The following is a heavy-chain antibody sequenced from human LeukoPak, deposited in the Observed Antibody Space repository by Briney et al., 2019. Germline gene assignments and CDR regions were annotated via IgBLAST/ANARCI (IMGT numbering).Heavy chain of an antibody. CDR3: ARGSSGGAALGYYYYYMDV. CDR1: GGSISSYY. Sequence: PSETLSLTCTVSGGSISSYYRSWIRQPAGKGLEWIGRIYTSGSTNYNPSLKSRVTMSVDTSKNQFSLKLSSVTAADTAVYYCARGSSGGAALGYYYYYMDVWGKGTTVTISS. D-gene: IGHD1-26*01. J-gene: IGHJ6*03. CDR2: IYTSGST. V-gene: IGHV4-4*07.